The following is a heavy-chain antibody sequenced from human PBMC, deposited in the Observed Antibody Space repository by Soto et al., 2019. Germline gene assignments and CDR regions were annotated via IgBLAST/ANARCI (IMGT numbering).Heavy chain of an antibody. CDR1: GYSISSGYY. V-gene: IGHV4-38-2*01. J-gene: IGHJ6*02. CDR2: IHHSGST. CDR3: AGAFYGDYAAYDYGMDV. D-gene: IGHD4-17*01. Sequence: PSETLSLTCAASGYSISSGYYWGWLRQPPGKGLEWTGNIHHSGSTYYNSSLKSRVTISVDTSKNQFSLKLSSVTAADTAVYYCAGAFYGDYAAYDYGMDVWGQGTTVTVSS.